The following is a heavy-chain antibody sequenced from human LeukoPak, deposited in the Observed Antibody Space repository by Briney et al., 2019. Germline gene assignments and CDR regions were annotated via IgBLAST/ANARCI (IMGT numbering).Heavy chain of an antibody. CDR2: ISYDGSNK. Sequence: GGSLRLSCAASGFTFSSYAMHWVRQAPGKGLEWVAAISYDGSNKYYADSVKGRFTISRDNSKNSLYLQMNSLRAEDTAVYYCAELGITMIGGVWGKGTTVTISS. V-gene: IGHV3-30*04. CDR1: GFTFSSYA. D-gene: IGHD3-10*02. CDR3: AELGITMIGGV. J-gene: IGHJ6*04.